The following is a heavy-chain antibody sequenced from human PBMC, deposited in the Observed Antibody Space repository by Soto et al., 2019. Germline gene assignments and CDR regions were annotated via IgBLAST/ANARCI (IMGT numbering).Heavy chain of an antibody. Sequence: SETLSLTCTVSGGSISSGGYYWGWIRHHPGKGLEWIGYIYYSGSTNYNPSLKSRVTISVDTSKNQFSLKVSSVTAADTAVYYCARRYVYYYYYYGMDVWGQGTTVTVSS. CDR1: GGSISSGGYY. J-gene: IGHJ6*02. V-gene: IGHV4-61*05. D-gene: IGHD2-2*01. CDR2: IYYSGST. CDR3: ARRYVYYYYYYGMDV.